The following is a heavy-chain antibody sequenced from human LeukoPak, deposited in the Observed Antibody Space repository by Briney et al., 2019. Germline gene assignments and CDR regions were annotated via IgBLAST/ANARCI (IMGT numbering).Heavy chain of an antibody. CDR2: IYHSGST. Sequence: PSEALSLTCAVSGGSISSSNWWSWVRQPPGKGLEWIGEIYHSGSTNYNPSLKSRVTISVDKSKNQFSLKLSSVTAADTAVYYCVSCPLDYYYGMDVWGQGTTVTVSS. CDR3: VSCPLDYYYGMDV. CDR1: GGSISSSNW. V-gene: IGHV4-4*02. J-gene: IGHJ6*02.